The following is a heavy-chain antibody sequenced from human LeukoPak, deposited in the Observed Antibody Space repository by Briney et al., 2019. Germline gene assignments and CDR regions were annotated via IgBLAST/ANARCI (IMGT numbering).Heavy chain of an antibody. CDR2: ISGSGGST. CDR3: ARQYYDFWSGYSALGY. J-gene: IGHJ4*02. V-gene: IGHV3-23*01. CDR1: GFTFSSYA. D-gene: IGHD3-3*01. Sequence: GSLRLSCAASGFTFSSYAMSWVRQAPGKGLEWVSAISGSGGSTYYADSVKGRFTISRDNSKNTLYLQMNSLRAEDTAVYYCARQYYDFWSGYSALGYWGQGTLVTVSS.